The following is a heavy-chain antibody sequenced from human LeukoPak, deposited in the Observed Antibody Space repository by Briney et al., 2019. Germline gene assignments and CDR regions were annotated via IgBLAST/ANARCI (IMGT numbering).Heavy chain of an antibody. CDR1: GYSISSGYY. CDR3: AIGPSGFLDY. V-gene: IGHV4-38-2*02. Sequence: PSETLSLTCTVSGYSISSGYYWGWIRQPPGKGLEWIGSIYHSGSTYYNPSLKSRVTISVDTSENQFSLKLSSVTAADTAVYYCAIGPSGFLDYWGQGTLVTVSS. J-gene: IGHJ4*02. D-gene: IGHD6-19*01. CDR2: IYHSGST.